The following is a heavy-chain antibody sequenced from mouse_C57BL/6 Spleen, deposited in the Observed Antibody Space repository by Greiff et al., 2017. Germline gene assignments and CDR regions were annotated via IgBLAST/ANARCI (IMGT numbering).Heavy chain of an antibody. J-gene: IGHJ1*03. D-gene: IGHD1-1*01. CDR1: GYTFTDYE. CDR3: TREGITTVVARYWYFEV. Sequence: QVQLQQSGAELVRPGASVTLSCKASGYTFTDYEMHWVKQTPVHGLEWIGAIDPETGGTAYNQKFKGKAILTADKSSSTAYMELRSLTSEDSAVYYCTREGITTVVARYWYFEVWGTGTTVTVSS. V-gene: IGHV1-15*01. CDR2: IDPETGGT.